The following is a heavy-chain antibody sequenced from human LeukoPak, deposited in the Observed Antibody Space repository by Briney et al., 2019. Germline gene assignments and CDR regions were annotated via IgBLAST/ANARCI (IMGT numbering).Heavy chain of an antibody. CDR2: ISYDGSNK. CDR3: ARTMVRGTVVPDY. CDR1: GSTFSSYA. V-gene: IGHV3-30*04. D-gene: IGHD3-10*01. Sequence: GGSLRLSCAASGSTFSSYAMHWVRQAPGKGLEWVAVISYDGSNKYYADSVKGRFTISRDNSKNTLYLQMNSLRAEDTAVYYCARTMVRGTVVPDYWGQGTLVTVSS. J-gene: IGHJ4*02.